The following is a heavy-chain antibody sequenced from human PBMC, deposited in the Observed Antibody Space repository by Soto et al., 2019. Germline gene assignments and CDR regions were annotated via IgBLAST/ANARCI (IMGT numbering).Heavy chain of an antibody. V-gene: IGHV1-2*04. CDR3: ARGPSLRTAYMDV. Sequence: ASVKVSCKASGYTFTGYYMHWVRQAPGQGLEWMGWINPNSGGTNYAQKFQGWVTMTRDTSISTAYMELSRLRSDDTAVYYCARGPSLRTAYMDVWGKGTTVTVSS. J-gene: IGHJ6*03. D-gene: IGHD3-16*01. CDR1: GYTFTGYY. CDR2: INPNSGGT.